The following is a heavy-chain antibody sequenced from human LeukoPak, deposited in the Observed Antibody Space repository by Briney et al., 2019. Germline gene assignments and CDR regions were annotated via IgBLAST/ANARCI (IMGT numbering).Heavy chain of an antibody. CDR3: ARDAPGNTALDY. Sequence: PGGSLRLSCAASGFTFISYWMDWVRQAPGKGLGWVSRINGDGSSSDFAASVKGRFTISRDNARNTLYLQMNSLRAEDTAVYYCARDAPGNTALDYWGQGTLVTVSS. V-gene: IGHV3-74*01. J-gene: IGHJ4*02. D-gene: IGHD5-18*01. CDR2: INGDGSSS. CDR1: GFTFISYW.